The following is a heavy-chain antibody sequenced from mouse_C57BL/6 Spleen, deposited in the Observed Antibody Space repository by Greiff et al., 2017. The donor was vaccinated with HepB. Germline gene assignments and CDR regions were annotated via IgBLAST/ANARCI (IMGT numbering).Heavy chain of an antibody. J-gene: IGHJ2*01. V-gene: IGHV1-55*01. CDR1: GYTFTSYW. CDR3: ARPDDREAPYDYGY. Sequence: QLQQPGAELVKPGASVKMSCKASGYTFTSYWITWVKQRPGQGLEWIGDIYPGSGSTNYNEKFKSKATLTVDTSSSTAYMQLSSLTSEDSAVYYCARPDDREAPYDYGYWGQGTTLTVSS. CDR2: IYPGSGST. D-gene: IGHD2-4*01.